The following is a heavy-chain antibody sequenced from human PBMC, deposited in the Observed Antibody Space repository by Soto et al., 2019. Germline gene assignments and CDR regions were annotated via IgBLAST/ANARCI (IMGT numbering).Heavy chain of an antibody. CDR3: ARGDVDIVATNFDY. J-gene: IGHJ4*02. CDR1: GGTFSSHT. D-gene: IGHD5-12*01. V-gene: IGHV1-69*02. CDR2: IIPILGIA. Sequence: GASVKVSCKASGGTFSSHTISWVRQAPGQGLEWMGRIIPILGIANYAQKLQGRVTITADKSTSTAYMELSSLRSEDTAVYYCARGDVDIVATNFDYWGQGTLVTVSS.